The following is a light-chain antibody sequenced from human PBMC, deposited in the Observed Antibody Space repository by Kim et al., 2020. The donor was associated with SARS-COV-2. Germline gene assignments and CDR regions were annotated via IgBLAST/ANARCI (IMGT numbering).Light chain of an antibody. Sequence: NFMLTQPLSVSESPGKTVTISCTRSSGSIDDNYVQWYQQRPGGVPTAVIYEDDQRPSGVSDRFSGSIDNSSNSASLTISGLKTEDEADYYCQSYNRSNVVFGGGTHLTVL. V-gene: IGLV6-57*04. CDR2: EDD. CDR3: QSYNRSNVV. CDR1: SGSIDDNY. J-gene: IGLJ2*01.